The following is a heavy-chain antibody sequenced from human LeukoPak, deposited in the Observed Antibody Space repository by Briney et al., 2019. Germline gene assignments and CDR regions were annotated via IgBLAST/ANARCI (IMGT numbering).Heavy chain of an antibody. Sequence: GRSLRLSCAASGFTFSSYAMHWVRQAPGKGLEWVAVISYDGSNKYYADSVKGRFTISRDNSKNTLYLQMNSLRAEDTAVYYCARDIEKRVDTAMVDYWGQGTLVTVSS. CDR2: ISYDGSNK. CDR3: ARDIEKRVDTAMVDY. D-gene: IGHD5-18*01. CDR1: GFTFSSYA. V-gene: IGHV3-30*04. J-gene: IGHJ4*02.